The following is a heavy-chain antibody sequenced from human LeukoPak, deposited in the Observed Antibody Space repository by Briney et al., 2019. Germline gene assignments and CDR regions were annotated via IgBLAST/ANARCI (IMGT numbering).Heavy chain of an antibody. D-gene: IGHD2-21*02. J-gene: IGHJ4*02. CDR2: IYDSGST. CDR1: GGSISSYY. CDR3: AGRTARYFDY. Sequence: SETLSLTCTVSGGSISSYYWSWIRQPPGKGLEWIGYIYDSGSTNYNPSLKSRVTISVDTSKNQFSLKLRSVTAADTAVYYCAGRTARYFDYWGQGFLVTVSS. V-gene: IGHV4-59*01.